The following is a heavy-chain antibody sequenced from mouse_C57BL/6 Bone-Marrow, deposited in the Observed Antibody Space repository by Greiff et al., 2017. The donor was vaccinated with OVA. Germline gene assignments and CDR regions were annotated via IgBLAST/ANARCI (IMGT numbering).Heavy chain of an antibody. D-gene: IGHD5-1*01. CDR2: IYPGDGDT. Sequence: VQLQQSGPELVKPGASVKLSCTASGYAFSSSAMNWVRQSPGKGLEWIGRIYPGDGDTNYNGNFKGKSTLTPEEYDSTAYMQLSSLTSEESAVYFCARPTYLLLAYGGQGTLVTVSA. CDR1: GYAFSSSA. V-gene: IGHV1-82*01. CDR3: ARPTYLLLAY. J-gene: IGHJ3*01.